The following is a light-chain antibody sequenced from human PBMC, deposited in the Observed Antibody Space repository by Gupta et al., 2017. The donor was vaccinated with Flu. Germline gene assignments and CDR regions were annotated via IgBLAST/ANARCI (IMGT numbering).Light chain of an antibody. CDR2: WAS. V-gene: IGKV4-1*01. CDR1: QGVFSSSKNMSY. Sequence: DIVMTQSPDSLAVPQGERATLHCKSGQGVFSSSKNMSYFAWYQQQTRQPPKLLMYWASMREIGVPARFSGSGSGTDFILTINDLQAEDVAVYYCQQYYSIAGYTFGQGTRLEI. CDR3: QQYYSIAGYT. J-gene: IGKJ2*01.